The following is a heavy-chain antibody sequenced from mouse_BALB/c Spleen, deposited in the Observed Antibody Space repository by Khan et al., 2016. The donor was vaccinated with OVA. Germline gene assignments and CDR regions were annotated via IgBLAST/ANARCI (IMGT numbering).Heavy chain of an antibody. D-gene: IGHD1-1*01. CDR3: ARIKKIVATYLDY. J-gene: IGHJ2*01. Sequence: QVQLQQPGAELVKAGASVKMSCKASGYTFTSYWMHWVKQRLGQGLVWFAETNPTNGRTYYNEKFKSKATLTVDKSSSTAYMLLSGPTFEDSAVFYCARIKKIVATYLDYWGQGTTLTVSS. CDR2: TNPTNGRT. V-gene: IGHV1S81*02. CDR1: GYTFTSYW.